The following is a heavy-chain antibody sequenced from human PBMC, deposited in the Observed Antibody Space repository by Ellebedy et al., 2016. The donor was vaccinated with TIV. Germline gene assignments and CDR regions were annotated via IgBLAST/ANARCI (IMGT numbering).Heavy chain of an antibody. J-gene: IGHJ4*02. CDR2: IYYSGST. CDR1: GGSISSYY. D-gene: IGHD2-15*01. CDR3: ARDGGYCSGGSCYRYYFDY. V-gene: IGHV4-59*01. Sequence: GSLRLXCTVSGGSISSYYWSWIRQPPGKGLEWIGYIYYSGSTNYNPSLKSRVTISVDTSKNQFSLKLSSVTAADTAVYYCARDGGYCSGGSCYRYYFDYWGQGTLVTVSS.